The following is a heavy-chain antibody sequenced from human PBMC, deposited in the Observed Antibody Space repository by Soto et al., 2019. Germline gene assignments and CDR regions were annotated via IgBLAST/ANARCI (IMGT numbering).Heavy chain of an antibody. Sequence: PGGSLRLSCAASGFTVSRDYMSWGRQAPGKGLEWVSVISGSGDSTYYADSVKGRFTISRDNSKNTLYLQMNSLRTEDTAVYYCARRGPGTYFDYWGQGTLVTVSS. CDR3: ARRGPGTYFDY. D-gene: IGHD6-13*01. CDR2: ISGSGDST. CDR1: GFTVSRDY. V-gene: IGHV3-23*01. J-gene: IGHJ4*02.